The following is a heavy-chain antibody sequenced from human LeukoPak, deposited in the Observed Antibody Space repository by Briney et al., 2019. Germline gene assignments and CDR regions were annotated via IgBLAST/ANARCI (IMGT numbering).Heavy chain of an antibody. CDR1: GGSFSGYY. Sequence: SETLSLTRAVYGGSFSGYYWGWIRQPPGKGLEWIGSIYYSGSTYYNPSLKSRVTISVDTSKNQFSLKLSSVTAADTAVYYCAGLLLRWDSRPFDYWGQGTLVTVSS. V-gene: IGHV4-39*01. J-gene: IGHJ4*02. CDR2: IYYSGST. D-gene: IGHD4-23*01. CDR3: AGLLLRWDSRPFDY.